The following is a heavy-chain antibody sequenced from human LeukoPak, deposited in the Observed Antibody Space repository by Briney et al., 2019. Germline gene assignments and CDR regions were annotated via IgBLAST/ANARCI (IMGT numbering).Heavy chain of an antibody. CDR3: TRAVTTPYYFDY. Sequence: GGSLRLSCAASGFTFSSYSMNWVRQAPGKGLEWVSSISSSSSYIYCADSVKGRFTISRDNAKNSLYLQMNSLRAEDTAVYYCTRAVTTPYYFDYWGQGTLVTVSS. CDR2: ISSSSSYI. J-gene: IGHJ4*02. CDR1: GFTFSSYS. D-gene: IGHD4-17*01. V-gene: IGHV3-21*01.